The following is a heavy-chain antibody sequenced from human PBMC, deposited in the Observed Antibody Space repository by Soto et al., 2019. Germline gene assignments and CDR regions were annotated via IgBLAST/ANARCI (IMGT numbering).Heavy chain of an antibody. CDR3: ARDRNWNYDLNWFDP. Sequence: GGSLRLSCAASGFTFSNYAMNWVRQAPGKGLEWVSAISGSGGNTYYADSVKGRFTISRDNAKNTLYLQMNSLRAEDTAVYYCARDRNWNYDLNWFDPWGQGTLVTVSS. CDR1: GFTFSNYA. V-gene: IGHV3-23*01. J-gene: IGHJ5*02. D-gene: IGHD1-7*01. CDR2: ISGSGGNT.